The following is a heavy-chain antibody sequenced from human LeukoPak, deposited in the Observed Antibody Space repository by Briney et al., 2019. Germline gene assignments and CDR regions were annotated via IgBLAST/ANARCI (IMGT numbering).Heavy chain of an antibody. CDR1: GYSFSSYE. Sequence: GASVKVSCKTSGYSFSSYEINWVRQPPGQGLEWMGRINPNSSGTNYAQKFQGRVTMTRDTSISTAYMELSRLRSDDTAVYYCARDRDCSSTSWYLLRTYYYGMDVWGQGTTVTVSS. V-gene: IGHV1-2*02. CDR3: ARDRDCSSTSWYLLRTYYYGMDV. J-gene: IGHJ6*02. CDR2: INPNSSGT. D-gene: IGHD2-2*01.